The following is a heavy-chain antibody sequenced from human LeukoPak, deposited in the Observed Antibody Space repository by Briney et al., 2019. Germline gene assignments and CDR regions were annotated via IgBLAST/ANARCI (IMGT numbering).Heavy chain of an antibody. Sequence: GGSLRLSCAASGFTFSDYYMSWIRQAPGKGLEWVSYISSSGSTIYYADSVKGRFTISRDNAKNSLYLQMNSLRAEDTAVYYCARDSFSGGHDYYFDYXGQGTLVTVSS. J-gene: IGHJ4*02. D-gene: IGHD5-12*01. CDR2: ISSSGSTI. V-gene: IGHV3-11*01. CDR3: ARDSFSGGHDYYFDY. CDR1: GFTFSDYY.